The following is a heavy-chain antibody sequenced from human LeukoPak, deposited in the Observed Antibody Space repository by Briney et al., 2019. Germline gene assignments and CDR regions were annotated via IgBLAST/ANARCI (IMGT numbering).Heavy chain of an antibody. CDR2: IYHSGST. Sequence: SSETLSLTCTVSGGSTSSGGYYGSWIRQPPGKGLEWIGYIYHSGSTYYNPSLKSRVTISVDRSKNQFSLKLSSVTAADTAVYYCVKGHDYWGQGTLVTVSS. V-gene: IGHV4-30-2*01. CDR3: VKGHDY. CDR1: GGSTSSGGYY. J-gene: IGHJ4*02.